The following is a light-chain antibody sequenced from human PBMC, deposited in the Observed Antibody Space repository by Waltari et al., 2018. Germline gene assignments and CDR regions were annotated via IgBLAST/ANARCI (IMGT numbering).Light chain of an antibody. J-gene: IGKJ4*01. V-gene: IGKV3-15*01. Sequence: DIVMTQSPATLSVSPGDRATLSCRASQSVSSDLAWYQQNPGQAPRLLMYGASTRPTGIPARFSGSGSGTEFTLTISSLQSEDFAVYFCQHYNNWPLTFGGGTKVEI. CDR3: QHYNNWPLT. CDR1: QSVSSD. CDR2: GAS.